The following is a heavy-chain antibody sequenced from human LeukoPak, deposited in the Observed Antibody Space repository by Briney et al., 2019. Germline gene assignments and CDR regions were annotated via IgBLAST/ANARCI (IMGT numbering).Heavy chain of an antibody. CDR2: IPYIGST. Sequence: SESLSLTCAVSADSFSSHYWTWVRQPPGTGLEWVGYIPYIGSTNYHPSLKSRDTISIDTSKNQFSLKLRYVTAADTAVYYCARDLVTVTKGFDIWRQGTMVSVSS. V-gene: IGHV4-59*11. CDR3: ARDLVTVTKGFDI. D-gene: IGHD4-17*01. J-gene: IGHJ3*02. CDR1: ADSFSSHY.